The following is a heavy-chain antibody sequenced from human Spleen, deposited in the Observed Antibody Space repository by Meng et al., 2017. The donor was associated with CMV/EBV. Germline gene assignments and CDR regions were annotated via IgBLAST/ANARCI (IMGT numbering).Heavy chain of an antibody. CDR3: ASYDFWSGYYFDY. CDR1: GGSFSGYY. J-gene: IGHJ4*02. D-gene: IGHD3-3*01. V-gene: IGHV4-59*08. Sequence: SETLSLTCAVYGGSFSGYYWSWIRQPPGKGLEWIGYIYYSGSTNYNPRLKSRVTISVDTSKNQFSLKLSSVTAADTAVYYCASYDFWSGYYFDYWGQGTLVTVSS. CDR2: IYYSGST.